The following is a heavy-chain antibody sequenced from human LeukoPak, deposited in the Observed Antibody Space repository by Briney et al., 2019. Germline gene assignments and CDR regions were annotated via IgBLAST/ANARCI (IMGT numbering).Heavy chain of an antibody. J-gene: IGHJ6*02. Sequence: TGGSLRLSCAASGFTFSDYCMSWIRQAPGKGLEWVSYISSSGSTIYYADSVKGRFTISRDNAKNSLYLQMNSLRAEDTAVYYCARDQVAARRFYYYGMDVWGQGTTVTVSS. CDR3: ARDQVAARRFYYYGMDV. CDR1: GFTFSDYC. D-gene: IGHD6-6*01. CDR2: ISSSGSTI. V-gene: IGHV3-11*01.